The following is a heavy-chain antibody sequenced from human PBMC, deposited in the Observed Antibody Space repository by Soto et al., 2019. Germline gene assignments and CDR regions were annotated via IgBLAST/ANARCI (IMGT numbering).Heavy chain of an antibody. CDR1: GYTFTDYY. J-gene: IGHJ4*02. CDR2: MNPGSGHT. D-gene: IGHD6-13*01. Sequence: ASVKVSCKSSGYTFTDYYLHWVRQAPGQGLEWMGWMNPGSGHTEYAEKFQGRVTMTRDTSITTAYMELTTLSSDDTAVYYCAKGAPPYSSSWRQSSGYYYFDYWGQGTLVTVSS. V-gene: IGHV1-2*02. CDR3: AKGAPPYSSSWRQSSGYYYFDY.